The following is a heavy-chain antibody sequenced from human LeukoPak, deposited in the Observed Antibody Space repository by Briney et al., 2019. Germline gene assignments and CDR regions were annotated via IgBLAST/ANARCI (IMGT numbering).Heavy chain of an antibody. D-gene: IGHD4-17*01. CDR2: IYPGDSDT. CDR3: ARHGWDYGDPARAFDI. CDR1: GYSFSSNW. V-gene: IGHV5-51*01. J-gene: IGHJ3*02. Sequence: GESLKISCKGSGYSFSSNWIGWVRQVPGKGLEWMGIIYPGDSDTRYSPSFQGQVTISADKSISTAYLQWSSLKASDTAIYYCARHGWDYGDPARAFDIWGQGTMVTVSS.